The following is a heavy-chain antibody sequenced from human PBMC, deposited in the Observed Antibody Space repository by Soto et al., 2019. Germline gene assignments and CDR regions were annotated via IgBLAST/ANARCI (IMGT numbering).Heavy chain of an antibody. D-gene: IGHD3-9*01. CDR2: IYNDGTT. CDR1: GFSVSDNF. J-gene: IGHJ4*02. Sequence: LVESGGGLVQAGESLRLSCAVSGFSVSDNFMTWVRQAPGKGLEWISVIYNDGTTYHADSVKGRFIACRDNSQNRLYLQMNNLRVEDSAVYFCARDTHSAVRSDWWGQGTLVTVAS. V-gene: IGHV3-66*01. CDR3: ARDTHSAVRSDW.